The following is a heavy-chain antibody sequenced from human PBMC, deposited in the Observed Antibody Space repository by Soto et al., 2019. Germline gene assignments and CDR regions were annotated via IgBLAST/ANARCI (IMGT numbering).Heavy chain of an antibody. Sequence: SETLSLTCTVSGGSISSSSYYWGWIRQPPGKGLEWIGSIYYSGSTYYNPSLKSRVTISVDTSKNQFSLKLSSVTAADTAVYYCARRGKYDFWSGYSQTWFDPWGQGTLVTVSS. V-gene: IGHV4-39*01. CDR2: IYYSGST. D-gene: IGHD3-3*01. CDR3: ARRGKYDFWSGYSQTWFDP. J-gene: IGHJ5*02. CDR1: GGSISSSSYY.